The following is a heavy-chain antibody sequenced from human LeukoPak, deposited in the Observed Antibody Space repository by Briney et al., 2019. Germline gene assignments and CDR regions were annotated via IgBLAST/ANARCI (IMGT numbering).Heavy chain of an antibody. CDR3: ARDLRVAAAGNYYYYGMDV. Sequence: SETLSLTCTVSGGSISSYYWSWIRQPAGKGLEWIGRIYTSGSTDYNPSLKSRVTMSVDTSKNQFSLKLSSVTAADTVVYYCARDLRVAAAGNYYYYGMDVWGQGTTVTVSS. J-gene: IGHJ6*02. V-gene: IGHV4-4*07. D-gene: IGHD6-13*01. CDR1: GGSISSYY. CDR2: IYTSGST.